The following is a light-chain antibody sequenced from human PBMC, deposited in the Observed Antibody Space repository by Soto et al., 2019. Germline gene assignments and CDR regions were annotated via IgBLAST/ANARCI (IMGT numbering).Light chain of an antibody. Sequence: QSVLTQPPSVSAAPGQKVTISCSGSSSNIGNNYVSWYQQLPGTAPKLLIYDNNKRPSGIPDRFSGSKSGTSATLGITGLQAEDEADYYCGTWDSSRSAEVFGGGTKLTVL. V-gene: IGLV1-51*01. J-gene: IGLJ2*01. CDR3: GTWDSSRSAEV. CDR2: DNN. CDR1: SSNIGNNY.